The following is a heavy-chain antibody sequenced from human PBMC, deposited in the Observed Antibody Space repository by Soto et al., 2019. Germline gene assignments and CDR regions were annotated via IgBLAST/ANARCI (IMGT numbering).Heavy chain of an antibody. CDR2: INHSGST. CDR1: GGSFSGYY. CDR3: ARRPGYRSGGSCYLGGVNWFDP. D-gene: IGHD2-15*01. J-gene: IGHJ5*02. V-gene: IGHV4-34*01. Sequence: QVQLQQWGAGLLKPSETLSLTCAVYGGSFSGYYWSWIRQPAGKGLEWIGEINHSGSTNYNPSLKSRVTISVDTSKNQFSLKLSSVTAADTAVYYCARRPGYRSGGSCYLGGVNWFDPWGQGTLVTVSS.